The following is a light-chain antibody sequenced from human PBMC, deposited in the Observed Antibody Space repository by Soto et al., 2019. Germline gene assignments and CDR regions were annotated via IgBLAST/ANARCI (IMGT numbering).Light chain of an antibody. CDR1: QNIDKY. Sequence: DILLNQSPASLSASVGDRVTITCRANQNIDKYLNWYHQKPGKAPKFLISAASSLQSGVPVRFSGTRAGTHFTLSITNLQHEDFGSYFFQQTVRNPRSFGPGTQLHI. V-gene: IGKV1-39*01. CDR3: QQTVRNPRS. J-gene: IGKJ3*01. CDR2: AAS.